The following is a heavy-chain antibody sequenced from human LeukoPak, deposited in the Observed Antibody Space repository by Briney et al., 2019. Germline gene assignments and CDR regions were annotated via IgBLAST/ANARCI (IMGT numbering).Heavy chain of an antibody. CDR2: IYYSGST. D-gene: IGHD1-26*01. V-gene: IGHV4-31*03. Sequence: SETLPLTCTVSGGSISSGGYYWSWLRQHPGKGLEWIGYIYYSGSTYYNPSLKSRVTISVDTSKNQFSLKLSSVTAADTAVYYCARDLSGSYLSGGQRSAIFDYWGQGTLVTVPS. CDR1: GGSISSGGYY. J-gene: IGHJ4*02. CDR3: ARDLSGSYLSGGQRSAIFDY.